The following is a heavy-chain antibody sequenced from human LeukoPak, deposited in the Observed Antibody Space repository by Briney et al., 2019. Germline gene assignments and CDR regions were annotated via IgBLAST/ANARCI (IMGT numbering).Heavy chain of an antibody. D-gene: IGHD3-10*01. CDR2: ISSNGGST. Sequence: GGSLRLSCAASGFTFSSYAMHWVRQAPGKGLEYVSAISSNGGSTYYANSVKGRFTISRDNSKNTLYLQMGSLRAVDMAVYYCARLGSTEEFDPWGQGTLVTVSS. CDR3: ARLGSTEEFDP. J-gene: IGHJ5*02. CDR1: GFTFSSYA. V-gene: IGHV3-64*01.